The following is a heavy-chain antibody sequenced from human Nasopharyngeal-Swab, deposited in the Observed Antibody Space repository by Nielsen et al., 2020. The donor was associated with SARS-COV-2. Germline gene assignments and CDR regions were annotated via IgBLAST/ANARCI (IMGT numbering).Heavy chain of an antibody. CDR3: ARTGYCSGGRCYARFGYYYMDV. J-gene: IGHJ6*03. CDR1: GGTFSSYA. D-gene: IGHD2-15*01. CDR2: IIPIFGTA. V-gene: IGHV1-69*13. Sequence: SVKVSCKASGGTFSSYAISWVRQAPGQGLKWMGGIIPIFGTANYAQKFQGRVTITADESTSTAYMELSSLRPEETVVYYCARTGYCSGGRCYARFGYYYMDVWGKGTTVTVSS.